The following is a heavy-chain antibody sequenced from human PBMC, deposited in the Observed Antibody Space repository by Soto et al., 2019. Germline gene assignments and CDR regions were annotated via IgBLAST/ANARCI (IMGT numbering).Heavy chain of an antibody. CDR3: VKSRGGNNFDFFD. CDR1: GFTFSSYA. D-gene: IGHD5-12*01. CDR2: VRGNGDPP. V-gene: IGHV3-64D*06. J-gene: IGHJ4*02. Sequence: GESLRLSCSASGFTFSSYAMHWVRQAQGKGLEYVSGVRGNGDPPFYADSVKGRFTISRDNSKNTLYLQMSSLSADDAAVYYCVKSRGGNNFDFFDWGQGALVTVSS.